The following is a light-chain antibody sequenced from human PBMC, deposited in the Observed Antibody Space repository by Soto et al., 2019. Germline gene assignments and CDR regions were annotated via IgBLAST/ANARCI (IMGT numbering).Light chain of an antibody. CDR3: QQYDKWPHT. J-gene: IGKJ2*01. CDR1: QNLSRN. CDR2: YAS. Sequence: MVMTQSAATLSVCPGERATLSCRASQNLSRNLAWYQQQPGQAPRLLIFYASTRATGIPARFSGSGSGTDFTLTISSLQSEDFAVYYCQQYDKWPHTFGQGTKLEIK. V-gene: IGKV3-15*01.